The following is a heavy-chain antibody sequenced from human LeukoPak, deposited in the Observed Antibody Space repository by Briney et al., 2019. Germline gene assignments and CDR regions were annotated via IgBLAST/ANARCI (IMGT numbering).Heavy chain of an antibody. J-gene: IGHJ4*02. CDR1: GDSISSSSYY. D-gene: IGHD1-14*01. V-gene: IGHV4-39*07. CDR3: ATNVPGTTYFDP. CDR2: INHSGST. Sequence: SETLSLTCTVSGDSISSSSYYWTWIRQPPGKGLEWIGEINHSGSTNYNPSLKSRVTISVDTSKNQFSLNLTPVTAADTAIYYCATNVPGTTYFDPWGQGTLVTVSP.